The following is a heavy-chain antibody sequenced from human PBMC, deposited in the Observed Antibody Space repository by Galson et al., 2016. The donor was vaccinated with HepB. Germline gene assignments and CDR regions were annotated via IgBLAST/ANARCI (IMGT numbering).Heavy chain of an antibody. J-gene: IGHJ5*02. CDR2: ISGSGGSP. V-gene: IGHV3-23*01. CDR3: AKDARGGFYSRWFDP. D-gene: IGHD3-3*01. CDR1: GFTFSNYA. Sequence: SLRLSCAASGFTFSNYAVSWVRQAPGKGLEWVSAISGSGGSPYYADSVKGRFTISRDNSKNTLYMQMNSLRVEDTALYYCAKDARGGFYSRWFDPWGQGTLVTGSS.